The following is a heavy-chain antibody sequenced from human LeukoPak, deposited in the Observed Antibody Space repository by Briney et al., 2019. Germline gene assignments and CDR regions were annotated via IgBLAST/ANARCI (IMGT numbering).Heavy chain of an antibody. CDR2: INNSGGNT. Sequence: GGSLRLSCTASGFTFRSYGMSWVRQAPGKGLEWVSTINNSGGNTYYADSVKGRFTISRDNSKDTLYLQMNSLRAEDTAVYYCAKHRWVGMSTFEWHYWGQNTGHRLL. CDR1: GFTFRSYG. V-gene: IGHV3-23*01. D-gene: IGHD5-24*01. J-gene: IGHJ4*01. CDR3: AKHRWVGMSTFEWHY.